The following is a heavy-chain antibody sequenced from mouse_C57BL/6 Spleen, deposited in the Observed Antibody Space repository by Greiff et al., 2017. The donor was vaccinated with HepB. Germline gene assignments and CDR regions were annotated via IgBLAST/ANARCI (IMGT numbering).Heavy chain of an antibody. CDR3: APGRLFSAMDY. D-gene: IGHD1-2*01. CDR1: GYTFTDYY. CDR2: INPNNGGT. V-gene: IGHV1-26*01. Sequence: EVQLQQSGPELVKPGASVKISCKASGYTFTDYYMNWVKQSHGKSLEWIGDINPNNGGTSYNQKFKGKATLTVDKSSSTAYMELRSLTSEDSAVYYCAPGRLFSAMDYWGQGTSVTVSS. J-gene: IGHJ4*01.